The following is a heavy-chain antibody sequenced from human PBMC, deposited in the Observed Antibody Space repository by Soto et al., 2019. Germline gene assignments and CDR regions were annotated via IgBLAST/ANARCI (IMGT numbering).Heavy chain of an antibody. Sequence: GSLRLSCAASGFTFSAFGMHWVRQAPGKGLEWVAIISYDGSKKYYEDSVKGRFTISRDNSKNTLFLQMNSLRTEDTAVYYCERQGAVPSAIGHYYYGMDVWGQGTTVTVSS. D-gene: IGHD2-2*02. CDR1: GFTFSAFG. CDR2: ISYDGSKK. V-gene: IGHV3-30*03. J-gene: IGHJ6*02. CDR3: ERQGAVPSAIGHYYYGMDV.